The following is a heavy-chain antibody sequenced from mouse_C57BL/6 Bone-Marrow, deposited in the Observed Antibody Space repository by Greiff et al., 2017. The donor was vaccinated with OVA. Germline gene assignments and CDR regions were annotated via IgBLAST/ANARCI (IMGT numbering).Heavy chain of an antibody. V-gene: IGHV1-54*01. J-gene: IGHJ3*01. CDR1: GYAFTNYL. CDR3: AREGIPYRPWFAY. CDR2: INPGSGGT. Sequence: QVQLQQSGAELVRPGTSVKVSCKASGYAFTNYLIEWVKQRPGQGLEWIGVINPGSGGTNYNEKFKGKATLTADKSSSTAYMQLSSLTSEDSAVYFCAREGIPYRPWFAYWGQGTLVTVSA. D-gene: IGHD2-14*01.